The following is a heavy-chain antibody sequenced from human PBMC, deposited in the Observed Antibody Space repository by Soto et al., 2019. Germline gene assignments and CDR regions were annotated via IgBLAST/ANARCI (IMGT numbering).Heavy chain of an antibody. CDR2: TRNKANSYTT. Sequence: EVQLVESGGGLVQPGGSLSLSCAASGFTFSDHYMDWVRQAPRKGLEWVGRTRNKANSYTTEYAASVKGRFTISRDDSKNSLYLQMNSLKTDDTAVYYCVRVRGGGTYHFDYWGQGTLVTVSS. D-gene: IGHD3-10*01. J-gene: IGHJ4*02. CDR3: VRVRGGGTYHFDY. CDR1: GFTFSDHY. V-gene: IGHV3-72*01.